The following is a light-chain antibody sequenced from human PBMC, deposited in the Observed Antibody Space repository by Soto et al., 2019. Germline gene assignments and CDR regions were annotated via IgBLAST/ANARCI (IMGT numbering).Light chain of an antibody. CDR1: QRVSSRF. CDR2: GTS. J-gene: IGKJ2*01. Sequence: VLTQSPDTLSLSPGERATLSCKASQRVSSRFFAWYQQKPAQAPRLLIYGTSTRAAGIPDRFSGGGSGTDFTLTISRLEPEDFAVYYCQQYNSWLYTFGQGTKVEIK. V-gene: IGKV3-20*01. CDR3: QQYNSWLYT.